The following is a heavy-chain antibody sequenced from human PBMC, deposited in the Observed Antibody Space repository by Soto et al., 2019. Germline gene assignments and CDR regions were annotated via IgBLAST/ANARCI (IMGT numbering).Heavy chain of an antibody. D-gene: IGHD3-3*01. Sequence: GGSLRLSCAASGFTFSSYAMSWVRQAPGKGLEWVSAISGSGGSTYYADSVKGRFTISRDNSKNTLYLQMNSLRAEDTAVYYCAKLSITIFGVVIMEGGYYFDYWGQGTLVTVSS. CDR2: ISGSGGST. CDR3: AKLSITIFGVVIMEGGYYFDY. J-gene: IGHJ4*02. V-gene: IGHV3-23*01. CDR1: GFTFSSYA.